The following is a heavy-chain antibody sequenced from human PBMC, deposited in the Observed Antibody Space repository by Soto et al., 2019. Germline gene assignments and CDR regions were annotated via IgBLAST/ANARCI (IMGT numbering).Heavy chain of an antibody. V-gene: IGHV3-73*02. CDR3: TRLYCGGDCDFDS. Sequence: EVQLVESGGGLVQPGGSLNLSGAASGFTFSGSAIHWVGQPSGKGLEWVGGIRDKANSYATAYTASVKGRFTISRNDSKNTAYLQMNSLKTEDTAVYYCTRLYCGGDCDFDSWGQGTLVTVSS. CDR2: IRDKANSYAT. CDR1: GFTFSGSA. J-gene: IGHJ4*02. D-gene: IGHD2-21*02.